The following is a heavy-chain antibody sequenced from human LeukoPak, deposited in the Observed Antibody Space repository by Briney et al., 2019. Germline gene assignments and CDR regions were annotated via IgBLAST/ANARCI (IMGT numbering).Heavy chain of an antibody. V-gene: IGHV4-38-2*02. J-gene: IGHJ6*02. D-gene: IGHD2-2*01. CDR3: ARAMHQSGYYYGMDV. Sequence: SETLSLTCTVSGYSISIGCYWGWIRPPPGKGLEWIGIIYHSGSTYYNPSLKSRVTISVDTSKNQFSLKLSSVTAADTAVYYCARAMHQSGYYYGMDVWGQGTTVTVSS. CDR1: GYSISIGCY. CDR2: IYHSGST.